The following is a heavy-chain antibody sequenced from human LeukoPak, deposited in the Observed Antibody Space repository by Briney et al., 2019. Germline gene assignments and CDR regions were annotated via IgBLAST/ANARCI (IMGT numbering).Heavy chain of an antibody. CDR2: INHSEST. CDR3: ARATYCSSTSCYMGKGNFDY. Sequence: SETLSLTCAVYGGSFSGYYWSWIRQPPGKGLEWIGEINHSESTNYNPSLKSRVTISVDTSKNQFSLKLSSVTAADTAAYYCARATYCSSTSCYMGKGNFDYWGQGTLVTVSS. D-gene: IGHD2-2*02. J-gene: IGHJ4*02. V-gene: IGHV4-34*01. CDR1: GGSFSGYY.